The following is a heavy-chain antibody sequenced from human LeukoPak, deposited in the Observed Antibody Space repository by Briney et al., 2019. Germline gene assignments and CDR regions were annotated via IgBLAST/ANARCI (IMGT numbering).Heavy chain of an antibody. J-gene: IGHJ3*02. D-gene: IGHD3-10*01. Sequence: GGSLRLSCAASGFTFTTYSMIWVRQAPGKGLEWVSFTDTSGRYVYYGDSVKGRFTISRDNAKNLLFLQMNGLRAEDTALYYCARGRSITLLRGVAMSDGFDIWGQGAMVAVSS. CDR1: GFTFTTYS. CDR2: TDTSGRYV. CDR3: ARGRSITLLRGVAMSDGFDI. V-gene: IGHV3-21*06.